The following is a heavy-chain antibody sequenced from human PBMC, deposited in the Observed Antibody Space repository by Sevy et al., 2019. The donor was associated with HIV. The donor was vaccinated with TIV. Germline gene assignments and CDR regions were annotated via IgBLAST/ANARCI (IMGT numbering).Heavy chain of an antibody. CDR2: ISGSGGNT. J-gene: IGHJ3*02. D-gene: IGHD3-3*02. CDR1: EFTFSSHA. Sequence: GGSLRLSCTASEFTFSSHAVAWVRQAPGKGLEWVSAISGSGGNTHYADSVKGRFTISRDNFKNTLYLQMNSLRAEDTALYYGGRDGRGISAFDIWGQGTMVTVSS. V-gene: IGHV3-23*01. CDR3: GRDGRGISAFDI.